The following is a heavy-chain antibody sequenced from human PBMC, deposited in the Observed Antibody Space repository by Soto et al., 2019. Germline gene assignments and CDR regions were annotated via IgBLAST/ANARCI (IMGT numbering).Heavy chain of an antibody. D-gene: IGHD3-16*01. CDR2: IYNSEST. Sequence: QVQLQESGPGLLKPSQTLSLTCTVSGGSISSGDYYWSWIRQHPGKGLEWIGYIYNSESTYYNPSLKSRVTISVDPSKNQFSRRLSSVTAADTAVYYCARDLDEDGGSYGYFDLWGRGTLVTVSS. J-gene: IGHJ2*01. V-gene: IGHV4-31*03. CDR3: ARDLDEDGGSYGYFDL. CDR1: GGSISSGDYY.